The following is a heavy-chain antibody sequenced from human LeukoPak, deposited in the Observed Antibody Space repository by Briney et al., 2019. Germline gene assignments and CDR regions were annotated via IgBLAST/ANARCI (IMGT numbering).Heavy chain of an antibody. CDR2: ISYDGSNK. Sequence: GGSLRLSCVASGFTFSSYGIHWVRQAPGKGLEWVAVISYDGSNKYYSDSVKGRFTISRDNSKNTLYLQMNSLRAEDTAVYYCAKDPSTRWLQFSYFDYWGQGTLVTVSS. D-gene: IGHD5-24*01. J-gene: IGHJ4*02. V-gene: IGHV3-30*18. CDR3: AKDPSTRWLQFSYFDY. CDR1: GFTFSSYG.